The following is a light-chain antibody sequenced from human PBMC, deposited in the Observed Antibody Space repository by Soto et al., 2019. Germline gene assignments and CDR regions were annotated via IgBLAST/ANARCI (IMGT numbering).Light chain of an antibody. CDR1: QSISTY. Sequence: DIQMTQSPSSLSASVGDRVTITCRASQSISTYLNWYQQKPGKAPKLLIYAASSLQSGVPSRFSGSGSGTDFTLTISSLQPEDFATYYCHQSYRTPFTFGPGTKVDIK. V-gene: IGKV1-39*01. CDR3: HQSYRTPFT. J-gene: IGKJ3*01. CDR2: AAS.